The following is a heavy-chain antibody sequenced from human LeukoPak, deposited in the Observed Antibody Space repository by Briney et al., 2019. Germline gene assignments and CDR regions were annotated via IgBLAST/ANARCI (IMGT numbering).Heavy chain of an antibody. Sequence: SETLSLTCTVSGGSISNYYWSWVRQPPGKGLEWIGYIHYSGSTNYNPSLKSRVTMSVDTSKNQLSLKLTSMTAADTAVYYCARELGATVVNYGMDVWGQGTTVTVSS. V-gene: IGHV4-59*01. J-gene: IGHJ6*02. CDR3: ARELGATVVNYGMDV. CDR2: IHYSGST. CDR1: GGSISNYY. D-gene: IGHD4-23*01.